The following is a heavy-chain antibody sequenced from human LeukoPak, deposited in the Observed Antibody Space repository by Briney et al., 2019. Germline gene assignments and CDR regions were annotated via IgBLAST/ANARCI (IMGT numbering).Heavy chain of an antibody. D-gene: IGHD3-10*01. CDR1: GGSFSGYY. Sequence: KPSETLSLTCAVYGGSFSGYYWSWIRQPPGKGLEWIGEINHSGSTNYNPSLKSRVTISVDTSKNQFSLKLSSVTAAGTAVYYCARGRITMVRVVIWAYYYMDVWGKGTTVTVSS. CDR3: ARGRITMVRVVIWAYYYMDV. CDR2: INHSGST. J-gene: IGHJ6*03. V-gene: IGHV4-34*01.